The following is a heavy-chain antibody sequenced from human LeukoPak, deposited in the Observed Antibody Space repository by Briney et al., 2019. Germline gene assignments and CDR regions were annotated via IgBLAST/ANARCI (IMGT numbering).Heavy chain of an antibody. V-gene: IGHV1-2*02. CDR1: GSTFTDYY. CDR3: ARVRAGRRRAPWECFDP. D-gene: IGHD1-26*01. CDR2: INPASGGT. Sequence: EASVKVSCKASGSTFTDYYIHWVRQAPGQGLEWMGWINPASGGTNSAQKFQGRVTMTRDTSISTAFMELSRPRSDDTAMYYCARVRAGRRRAPWECFDPWGQGTLVTVSS. J-gene: IGHJ5*02.